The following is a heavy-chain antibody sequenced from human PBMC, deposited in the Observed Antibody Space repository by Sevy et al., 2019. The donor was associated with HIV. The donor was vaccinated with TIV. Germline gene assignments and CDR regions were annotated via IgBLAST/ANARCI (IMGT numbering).Heavy chain of an antibody. D-gene: IGHD3-9*01. J-gene: IGHJ5*02. V-gene: IGHV3-23*01. CDR1: GFTFSTYG. Sequence: GGSLRLSCAASGFTFSTYGMHWVRQAPGKGLEWVSSITGSGSSTYYADSVKGRFTISRDNSKNTLYLQMNSLRAEDTAVYYCAKEHDNSWFDPWGQGTLVTVSS. CDR2: ITGSGSST. CDR3: AKEHDNSWFDP.